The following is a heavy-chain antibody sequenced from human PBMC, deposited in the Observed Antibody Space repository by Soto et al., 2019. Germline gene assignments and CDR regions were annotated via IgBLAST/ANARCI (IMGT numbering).Heavy chain of an antibody. CDR2: INPNSGGT. Sequence: ASVKVSCKASGYTFTGYYMHWVRQAPGQGLEWMGWINPNSGGTNYAQKFQGWVTMTRDTSISTAYMELSRLRSDDTAVYYCARSYHIAADGADNNYYYYYGMDVWGQGTKVTVYS. D-gene: IGHD6-13*01. CDR1: GYTFTGYY. CDR3: ARSYHIAADGADNNYYYYYGMDV. V-gene: IGHV1-2*04. J-gene: IGHJ6*02.